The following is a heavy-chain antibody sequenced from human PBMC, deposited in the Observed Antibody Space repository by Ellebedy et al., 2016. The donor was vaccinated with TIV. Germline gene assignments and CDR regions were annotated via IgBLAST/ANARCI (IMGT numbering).Heavy chain of an antibody. CDR2: VYYSGST. Sequence: MPGGSLRLSCTVSGGSISTHYWNWIRQPPGKGLEWIGYVYYSGSTNYNPSLKSRVTTSVDTSKNQFSLRLTSVTAADTAVYYCARREKMTSWDEGNWFDPWGQGTLVTVSS. CDR1: GGSISTHY. J-gene: IGHJ5*02. D-gene: IGHD2-2*01. V-gene: IGHV4-59*08. CDR3: ARREKMTSWDEGNWFDP.